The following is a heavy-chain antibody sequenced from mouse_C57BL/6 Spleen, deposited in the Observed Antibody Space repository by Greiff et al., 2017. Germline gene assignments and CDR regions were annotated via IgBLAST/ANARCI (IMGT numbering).Heavy chain of an antibody. CDR1: GYTFTSYG. CDR2: IYPRSGNT. J-gene: IGHJ2*01. D-gene: IGHD1-1*01. V-gene: IGHV1-81*01. CDR3: ARYPLITTVVATDD. Sequence: VQLQQSGAELARPGASVKLSCKASGYTFTSYGISWVKQRTGQGLEWIGEIYPRSGNTYYNEKFKGKATLTADKSSSTAYMELRSLTSEDSAVYFCARYPLITTVVATDDWGQGTTLTVSS.